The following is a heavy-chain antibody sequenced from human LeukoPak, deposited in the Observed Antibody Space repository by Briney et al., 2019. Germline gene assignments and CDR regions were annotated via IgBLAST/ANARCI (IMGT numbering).Heavy chain of an antibody. J-gene: IGHJ6*03. CDR2: VKQDGSEK. Sequence: GGSLRVSCAASGFTFTKYWMTWVRQAPGKGLEWVANVKQDGSEKYYVDSVKGRFTISRDNAKNSLYLQMNSLRAEDTAVYYCATIQLWFYYMDVWGKGTTVTVSS. D-gene: IGHD5-18*01. V-gene: IGHV3-7*01. CDR3: ATIQLWFYYMDV. CDR1: GFTFTKYW.